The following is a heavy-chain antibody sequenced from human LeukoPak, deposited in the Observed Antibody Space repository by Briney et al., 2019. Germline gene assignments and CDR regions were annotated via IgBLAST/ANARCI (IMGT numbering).Heavy chain of an antibody. V-gene: IGHV3-30*18. CDR3: AKVGLVHYYYYYMDV. Sequence: GGSLRLSCAASGFTFSSYGMHWVRQAPGKGLEWVAVISYDGSNKYYADSVKGRFTISRDNSKNTLYLQMNSLRAEDTAVYYCAKVGLVHYYYYYMDVWGKGTTVTVSS. CDR2: ISYDGSNK. D-gene: IGHD6-6*01. J-gene: IGHJ6*03. CDR1: GFTFSSYG.